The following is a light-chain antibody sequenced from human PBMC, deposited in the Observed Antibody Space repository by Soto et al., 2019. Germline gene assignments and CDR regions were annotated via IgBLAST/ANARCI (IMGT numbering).Light chain of an antibody. J-gene: IGKJ1*01. CDR3: QQYGTSPGT. CDR1: RSVSSSY. V-gene: IGKV3-20*01. CDR2: GAS. Sequence: EIVMTQSPASLSVSRVGIATAAFMARRSVSSSYVAWYQQKPGQAPRLLIYGASSRATGIPDRFSGSGSGTDFTLTISGLQPQDFAVYYCQQYGTSPGTFGQGTKVDIK.